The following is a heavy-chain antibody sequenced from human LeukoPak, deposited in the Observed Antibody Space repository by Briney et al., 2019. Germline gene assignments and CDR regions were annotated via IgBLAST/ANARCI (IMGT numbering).Heavy chain of an antibody. CDR3: ARVRNSGYDWLFDY. D-gene: IGHD5-12*01. CDR2: IYSGGST. CDR1: GFTVSSNY. Sequence: PGGSLRLSCAASGFTVSSNYMSWVRQAPGKGLEWVSVIYSGGSTYYADSVKGRFTISRDNSKNTLYLQMNSLRAEDTAVYYCARVRNSGYDWLFDYWGQGTLVTVSS. V-gene: IGHV3-53*01. J-gene: IGHJ4*02.